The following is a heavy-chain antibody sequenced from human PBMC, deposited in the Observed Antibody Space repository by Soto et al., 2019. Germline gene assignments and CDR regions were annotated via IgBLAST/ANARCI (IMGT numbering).Heavy chain of an antibody. V-gene: IGHV4-30-4*01. CDR3: ARTKYCTNTSCYRGRNNWFDP. CDR1: GGSISSGDYY. D-gene: IGHD2-2*02. J-gene: IGHJ5*02. Sequence: TSETLSLTCPVSGGSISSGDYYWSWIRQPPGKGLEWIGYIYYSESTYYNPSLKSRVTISVDTSKNQFSLTLTSVTAADTAMYYCARTKYCTNTSCYRGRNNWFDPWGPGTLVTVSS. CDR2: IYYSEST.